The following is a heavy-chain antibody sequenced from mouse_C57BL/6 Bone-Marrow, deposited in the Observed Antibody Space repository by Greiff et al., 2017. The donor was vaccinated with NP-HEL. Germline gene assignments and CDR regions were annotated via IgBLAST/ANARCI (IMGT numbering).Heavy chain of an antibody. Sequence: DVKLVESGGGLVKPGGSLKLSCAASGFTFSSYAMSWVRQTPEKRLEWVATISDGGSYTYYPDNVKGRFTISRDNAKNNQYLQMSHLKSEDTAMYYCAREYYGSSHWYFDVWGTGTTVTVSS. CDR3: AREYYGSSHWYFDV. D-gene: IGHD1-1*01. V-gene: IGHV5-4*01. CDR2: ISDGGSYT. CDR1: GFTFSSYA. J-gene: IGHJ1*03.